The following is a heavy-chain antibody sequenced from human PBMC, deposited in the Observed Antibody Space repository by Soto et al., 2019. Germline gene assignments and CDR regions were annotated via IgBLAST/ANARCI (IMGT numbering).Heavy chain of an antibody. Sequence: SETLSLTCTVSGGSISSGGYYWSWIRQHPGKGLEWIGYIYYSGSTYYNPSLKSRVTISVDTSKDQFSLKLSSVTAADTAVYYRARATPNRNHNWFDPWGQGTLVTVSS. J-gene: IGHJ5*02. CDR3: ARATPNRNHNWFDP. CDR1: GGSISSGGYY. CDR2: IYYSGST. V-gene: IGHV4-31*03.